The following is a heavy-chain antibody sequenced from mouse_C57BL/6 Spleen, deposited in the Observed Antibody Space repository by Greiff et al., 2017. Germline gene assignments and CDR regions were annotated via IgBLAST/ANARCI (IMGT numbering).Heavy chain of an antibody. V-gene: IGHV1-55*01. CDR2: IYPGSGST. CDR3: ARSGIYGSSWFAY. CDR1: GYTFTSYW. J-gene: IGHJ3*01. Sequence: VQLQQPGAELVKPGASVKMSCKASGYTFTSYWITWVKQRPGQGLEWIGDIYPGSGSTNYNEKFKSKATLTVDTSSSTAYMQLSSLTSEDSAVYYCARSGIYGSSWFAYWGQGTLVTVSA. D-gene: IGHD1-1*01.